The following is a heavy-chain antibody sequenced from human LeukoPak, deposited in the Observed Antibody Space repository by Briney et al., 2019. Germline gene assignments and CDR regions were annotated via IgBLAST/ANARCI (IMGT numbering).Heavy chain of an antibody. CDR1: GASVSSDY. CDR2: THYRGDI. Sequence: SETLSLTCSVSGASVSSDYWNWIRQSPGRGLEWIGYTHYRGDINYNSSLKSRLTMSVDASSNQVSLKLSSVTAADAAVYYCGRNLGSGSDHWGQGTLVTVSS. CDR3: GRNLGSGSDH. V-gene: IGHV4-59*02. D-gene: IGHD3-10*01. J-gene: IGHJ4*02.